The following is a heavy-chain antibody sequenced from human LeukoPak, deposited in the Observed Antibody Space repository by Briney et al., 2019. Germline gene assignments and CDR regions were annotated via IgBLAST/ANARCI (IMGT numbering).Heavy chain of an antibody. J-gene: IGHJ4*02. V-gene: IGHV3-21*01. Sequence: KPGGSLRLSCAASGFTFSSYSMNWVRQAPGKGLEWVSSISSSSSYIYYADSVKGRFTISRDNAKNSLYLQMNSLRAEDTAVCYCASWGELWWDRSYWGQGTLVTVSS. CDR3: ASWGELWWDRSY. CDR2: ISSSSSYI. D-gene: IGHD2-21*01. CDR1: GFTFSSYS.